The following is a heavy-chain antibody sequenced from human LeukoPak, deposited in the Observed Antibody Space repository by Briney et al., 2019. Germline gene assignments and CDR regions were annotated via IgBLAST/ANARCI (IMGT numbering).Heavy chain of an antibody. Sequence: GGSLRLSCAASGFIFSSYWMSWVRQAPGKGLEWVAVISYDGSNKYYADSVKGRFTISRDNSKNTLYLQMNSLRAEDTAVYYCARYSNPRAGMDVWGQGTTVTVSS. CDR2: ISYDGSNK. V-gene: IGHV3-30*03. J-gene: IGHJ6*02. CDR1: GFIFSSYW. CDR3: ARYSNPRAGMDV. D-gene: IGHD6-13*01.